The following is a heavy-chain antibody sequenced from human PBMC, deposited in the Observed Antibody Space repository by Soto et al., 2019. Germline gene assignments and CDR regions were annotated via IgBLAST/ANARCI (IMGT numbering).Heavy chain of an antibody. CDR2: IYTGGST. CDR3: ARASVGPPGGGSWTMPFDI. V-gene: IGHV4-4*07. D-gene: IGHD2-15*01. J-gene: IGHJ4*02. Sequence: SETLSLTCTVSGGSISSYYWSWIRQPAGKGLEWIGRIYTGGSTNYSPSLKSRVTMSVDTSKNQFSLRLTSVTAADTAVYYCARASVGPPGGGSWTMPFDIWGRGTLVTVSS. CDR1: GGSISSYY.